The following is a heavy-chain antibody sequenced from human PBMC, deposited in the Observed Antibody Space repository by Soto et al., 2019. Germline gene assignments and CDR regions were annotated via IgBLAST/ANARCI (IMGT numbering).Heavy chain of an antibody. Sequence: QVHLVQSGAEVKKPGASVKVSCQGSGYAFTTYGITWVRQAPGQGIEGMGWISAHNGNTNYEQKLQGRVTVTRDTSTSTAYMELRSLRYDDTAVYYCARGRYGDYWGQGALVTVSS. CDR2: ISAHNGNT. J-gene: IGHJ4*02. CDR1: GYAFTTYG. CDR3: ARGRYGDY. D-gene: IGHD1-1*01. V-gene: IGHV1-18*01.